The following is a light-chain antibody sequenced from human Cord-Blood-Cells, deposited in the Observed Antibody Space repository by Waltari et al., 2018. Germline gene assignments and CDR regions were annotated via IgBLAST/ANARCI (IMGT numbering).Light chain of an antibody. CDR1: QSVLYSSNNKNY. Sequence: DIVMTQSPDSLAVSLGERATTNCKSSQSVLYSSNNKNYLAWYQQKPGQPPKLLIYWASTRESGVPDRFSGSGSGTDFTLTISSLQAEYVAVYYCQQYYSTPLLTFGGGTKVEIK. J-gene: IGKJ4*01. CDR3: QQYYSTPLLT. V-gene: IGKV4-1*01. CDR2: WAS.